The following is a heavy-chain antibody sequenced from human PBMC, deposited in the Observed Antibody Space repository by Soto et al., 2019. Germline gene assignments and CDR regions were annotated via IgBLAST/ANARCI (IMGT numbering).Heavy chain of an antibody. J-gene: IGHJ6*01. CDR3: ARDKDRQQLGGNYYYIMDV. V-gene: IGHV1-69*12. Sequence: QVPLVQSGAEVKKPGSSVKVSFKTSGGTFRTSAISWVRQAPGQGLEWMGGIMPVFPTPDYAQKFQGRVTITADESTSTAYMELSSLRSEDTAVYYCARDKDRQQLGGNYYYIMDVWGQGTTVTVSS. CDR1: GGTFRTSA. D-gene: IGHD3-3*02. CDR2: IMPVFPTP.